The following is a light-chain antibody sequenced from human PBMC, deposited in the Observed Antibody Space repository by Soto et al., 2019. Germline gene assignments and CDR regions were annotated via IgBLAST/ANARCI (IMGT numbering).Light chain of an antibody. V-gene: IGLV1-51*01. CDR2: DSN. CDR3: GTWDSSLSAVV. Sequence: QSVLTQPPSVSAAPGQKVTISCSGSSSNIGSNYVSWYQHLPGTAPKLLIYDSNKRPSGIPDRFSGSKSGTSATLGITGLQTVDEADYYCGTWDSSLSAVVFGGGTKLTVL. CDR1: SSNIGSNY. J-gene: IGLJ2*01.